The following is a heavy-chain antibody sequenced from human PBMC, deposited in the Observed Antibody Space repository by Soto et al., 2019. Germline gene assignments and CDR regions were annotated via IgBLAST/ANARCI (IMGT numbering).Heavy chain of an antibody. Sequence: ASVKVSCKASGYTFTSYGISWVRQAPGQGLEWMGWISAYNGNTNYAQKLQGRVTMTTDTSTSTAYMELRSLRSDDTAVYYCAGVRTSVGTNIGGPNWFDPWGQGTLVTVSS. CDR2: ISAYNGNT. CDR3: AGVRTSVGTNIGGPNWFDP. J-gene: IGHJ5*02. V-gene: IGHV1-18*04. D-gene: IGHD2-8*01. CDR1: GYTFTSYG.